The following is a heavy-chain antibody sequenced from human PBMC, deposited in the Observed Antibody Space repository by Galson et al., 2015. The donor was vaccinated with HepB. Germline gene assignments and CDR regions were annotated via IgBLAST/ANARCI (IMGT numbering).Heavy chain of an antibody. CDR2: IQYDGSNK. J-gene: IGHJ2*01. CDR1: GLSFSSYG. V-gene: IGHV3-30*02. CDR3: AKDSRANSSNFYWYFDL. Sequence: SLRLSCAASGLSFSSYGMHWVRQAPGKGLEWVTFIQYDGSNKYYADSVKGRFTISRDNSKNTVSLQMNSLRAEDTAVYYCAKDSRANSSNFYWYFDLWGRGTLVTVSS. D-gene: IGHD4-23*01.